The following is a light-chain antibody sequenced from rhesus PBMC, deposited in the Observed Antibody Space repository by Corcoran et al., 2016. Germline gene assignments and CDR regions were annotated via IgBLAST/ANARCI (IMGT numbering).Light chain of an antibody. Sequence: DIQMTQSPSSLSASAGDRVTITCRASQGISTFLNWSQQKPGKVLKRLIHGASSLESGVPSRFSGSGSGTEFTPTIRSLLPEDFATYYCLQYNISPLTFGGGTKVEIK. V-gene: IGKV1-43*01. J-gene: IGKJ4*01. CDR1: QGISTF. CDR2: GAS. CDR3: LQYNISPLT.